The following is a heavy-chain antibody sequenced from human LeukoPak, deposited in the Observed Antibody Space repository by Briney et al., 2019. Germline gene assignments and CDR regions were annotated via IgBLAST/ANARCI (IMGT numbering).Heavy chain of an antibody. D-gene: IGHD4-23*01. J-gene: IGHJ4*02. V-gene: IGHV4-34*01. CDR1: GGSFSGYY. Sequence: PSETLSLTCAVYGGSFSGYYWNWIRQPPGKGLEWIGEINHSGSTNYNPSLKSRVTISVDTSKNQFSLKLSSVTAADTAVYYCARARAPTVVTSSWGQGTLVTVSS. CDR3: ARARAPTVVTSS. CDR2: INHSGST.